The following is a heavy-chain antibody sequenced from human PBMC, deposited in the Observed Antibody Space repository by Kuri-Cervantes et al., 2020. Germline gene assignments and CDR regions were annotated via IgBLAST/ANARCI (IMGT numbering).Heavy chain of an antibody. CDR3: AKGSRTSWPYFFDY. CDR2: ITDSGDHT. CDR1: GFTFSSYA. D-gene: IGHD1-26*01. Sequence: GESLKISCAASGFTFSSYAMSWVRQAPGKELEWVSAITDSGDHTFHADSVRGRFTISRDNSRNTLYLQMNSLRGEDTAVYYCAKGSRTSWPYFFDYWGQGTLVTVSS. V-gene: IGHV3-23*01. J-gene: IGHJ4*02.